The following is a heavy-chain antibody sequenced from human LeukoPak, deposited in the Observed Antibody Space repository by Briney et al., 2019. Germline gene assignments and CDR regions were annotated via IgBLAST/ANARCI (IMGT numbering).Heavy chain of an antibody. CDR3: ARGDYYGSGSYGG. J-gene: IGHJ4*02. CDR2: IYHSGST. CDR1: GFTVSSNY. V-gene: IGHV4-4*02. Sequence: GSLRLSCAASGFTVSSNYMSWVRQPPGKGLEWIGEIYHSGSTNYNPSLKSRVTISVDKSKNQFSLKLSSVTAADTAVYYCARGDYYGSGSYGGWGQGTLVTVSS. D-gene: IGHD3-10*01.